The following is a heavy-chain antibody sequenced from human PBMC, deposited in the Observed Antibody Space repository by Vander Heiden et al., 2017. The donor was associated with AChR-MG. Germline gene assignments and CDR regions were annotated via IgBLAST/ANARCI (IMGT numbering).Heavy chain of an antibody. Sequence: EVQPVPSAAELKKPGESLKISCACSGYDFTNYWMSWVRQMPGKGLEWMGRIDPSDSETKYSPSFQGHVTISVDKATSTAYLQWSRLKASDTAMYYCARQEDCSNIRCHPDVWGQGTTVTVSS. J-gene: IGHJ6*02. D-gene: IGHD2-2*01. V-gene: IGHV5-10-1*03. CDR2: IDPSDSET. CDR1: GYDFTNYW. CDR3: ARQEDCSNIRCHPDV.